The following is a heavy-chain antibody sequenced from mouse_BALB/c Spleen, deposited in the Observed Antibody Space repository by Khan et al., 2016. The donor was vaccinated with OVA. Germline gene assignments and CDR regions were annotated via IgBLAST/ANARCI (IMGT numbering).Heavy chain of an antibody. Sequence: EVQLQESGPGLVKPSQSLSLTCTVTGYSITSDYAWNWIRQFPRNKLEWKGYISYSGSTSYNPSLKSRISITRDTSTNQFFLQLNSVTTEDTATYFCARSGCEAWLAYWGQGTLVPVSA. CDR1: GYSITSDYA. CDR2: ISYSGST. CDR3: ARSGCEAWLAY. J-gene: IGHJ3*01. V-gene: IGHV3-2*02.